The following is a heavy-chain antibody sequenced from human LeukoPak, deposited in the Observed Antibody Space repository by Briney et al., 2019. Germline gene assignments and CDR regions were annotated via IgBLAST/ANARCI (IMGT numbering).Heavy chain of an antibody. J-gene: IGHJ3*02. V-gene: IGHV3-7*01. CDR1: GFTFSSYW. CDR3: AREVGDFWSGNAFDI. CDR2: IKQDGSEK. Sequence: GGSLRLSCAASGFTFSSYWMSWVRQTPGKGLEWVANIKQDGSEKYYVDSVKGRFTISRDNAKNSLYLQMNSLRAEDTAVYYCAREVGDFWSGNAFDIWGQGTMVTVSS. D-gene: IGHD3-3*01.